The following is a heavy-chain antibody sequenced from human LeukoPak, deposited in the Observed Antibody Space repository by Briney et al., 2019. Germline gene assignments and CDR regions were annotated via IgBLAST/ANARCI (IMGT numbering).Heavy chain of an antibody. D-gene: IGHD6-6*01. CDR2: IDSDGSST. Sequence: GGSLRLSCAASGFTFSRYWMHWVRQAPGTGLVWVSRIDSDGSSTDYADSVKGRFTISRDNSMNTLYLQMNSLRAEDTAVYYCARPSRGAGLDYWGQGTLVTVSS. J-gene: IGHJ4*02. V-gene: IGHV3-74*01. CDR1: GFTFSRYW. CDR3: ARPSRGAGLDY.